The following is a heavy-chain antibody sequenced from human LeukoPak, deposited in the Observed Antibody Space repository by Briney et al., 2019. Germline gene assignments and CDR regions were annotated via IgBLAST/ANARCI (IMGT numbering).Heavy chain of an antibody. Sequence: GGSLRLSCAASGFTFSTYAMSWVRQVPGKGLEWVSAIVGSGGSTFYADSVKGRFTLSRDNSKNTLYLQMNSLRAEDTAVYYCARRSGTSYYYYYMDVWGKGTTVTISS. CDR1: GFTFSTYA. CDR2: IVGSGGST. CDR3: ARRSGTSYYYYYMDV. D-gene: IGHD6-13*01. V-gene: IGHV3-23*01. J-gene: IGHJ6*03.